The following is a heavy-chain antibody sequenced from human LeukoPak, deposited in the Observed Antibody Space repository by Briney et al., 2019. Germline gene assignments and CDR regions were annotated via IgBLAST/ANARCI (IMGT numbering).Heavy chain of an antibody. CDR2: ISAYNGNT. CDR1: GYTFTSYG. D-gene: IGHD3-3*01. Sequence: ASVKVSCXASGYTFTSYGISWVRQAPGQGLEWMGWISAYNGNTNYAQKLQGRVTMTTDTSTSTAYMELRSLRSDDTAVYYCARAQDRSITIFGVVADYWGQGTLVTVSS. V-gene: IGHV1-18*01. CDR3: ARAQDRSITIFGVVADY. J-gene: IGHJ4*02.